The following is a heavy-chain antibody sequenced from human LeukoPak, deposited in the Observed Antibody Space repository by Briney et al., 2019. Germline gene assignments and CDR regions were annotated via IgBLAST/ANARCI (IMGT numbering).Heavy chain of an antibody. Sequence: SETLSLTCTVSGGSISSSSYYWGWIRQPPGKGLEWIGSIYYSGSTYYNPSLKSRVTISVDTSKNQFSLKLSSVTAADTAVYYCARSMVRGVISPFDYWGQGTLVTVSS. CDR3: ARSMVRGVISPFDY. CDR2: IYYSGST. D-gene: IGHD3-10*01. CDR1: GGSISSSSYY. V-gene: IGHV4-39*07. J-gene: IGHJ4*02.